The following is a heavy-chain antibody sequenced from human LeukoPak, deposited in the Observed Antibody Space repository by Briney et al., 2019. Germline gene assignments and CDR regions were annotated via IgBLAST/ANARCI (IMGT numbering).Heavy chain of an antibody. Sequence: SETLSLTCAVSGGSISSTNWWSWVRQPPGKGLEWIGEIYHSGSTNYKPSLRSRVTISVDKSENQFSLNLSSVTAADTAVYYCVANGWYALDIWGQGTMVTVSS. CDR1: GGSISSTNW. J-gene: IGHJ3*02. V-gene: IGHV4-4*02. D-gene: IGHD6-19*01. CDR2: IYHSGST. CDR3: VANGWYALDI.